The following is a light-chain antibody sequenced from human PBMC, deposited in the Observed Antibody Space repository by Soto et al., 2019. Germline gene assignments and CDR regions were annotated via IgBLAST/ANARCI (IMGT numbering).Light chain of an antibody. CDR1: SSDIGAYNY. Sequence: QSALTQPASVSGSPGQSITISCTGTSSDIGAYNYVSWYQQHPGKAPKVIIFEVSNRPSGVSNRFSGSKSGTTASLTISGLQPEDEAEYHCSSYTGGNTYWIFGGGTKLTVL. V-gene: IGLV2-14*01. J-gene: IGLJ3*02. CDR3: SSYTGGNTYWI. CDR2: EVS.